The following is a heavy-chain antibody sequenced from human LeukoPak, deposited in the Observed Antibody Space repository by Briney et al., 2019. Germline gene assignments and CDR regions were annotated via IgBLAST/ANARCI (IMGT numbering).Heavy chain of an antibody. D-gene: IGHD3-22*01. CDR1: GITLSNYG. CDR3: AKRGVVIRVILVGFHKEAYYFDS. CDR2: ISDSGGST. V-gene: IGHV3-23*01. Sequence: GGSLRLSCAVSGITLSNYGMSWVPQAPGKGLEWVAGISDSGGSTKYADSVKGRFTISTDNPRNTLHLQMNSMRAEDTAVYFCAKRGVVIRVILVGFHKEAYYFDSWGQGALVTVSS. J-gene: IGHJ4*02.